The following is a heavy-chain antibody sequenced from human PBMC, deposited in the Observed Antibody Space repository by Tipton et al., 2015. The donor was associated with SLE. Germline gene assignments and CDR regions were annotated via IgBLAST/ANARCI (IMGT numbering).Heavy chain of an antibody. J-gene: IGHJ3*02. V-gene: IGHV4-59*01. CDR2: IYYSGST. D-gene: IGHD2-21*01. Sequence: TLSLTCTVSGGSISSYYWSWIRQPPGKGLEWIGYIYYSGSTNYNPSLKSRVTISVDTSKNQFSLKLSSVTAADTAVYYCARGLGGEGASDIWGQGTMVTVSS. CDR3: ARGLGGEGASDI. CDR1: GGSISSYY.